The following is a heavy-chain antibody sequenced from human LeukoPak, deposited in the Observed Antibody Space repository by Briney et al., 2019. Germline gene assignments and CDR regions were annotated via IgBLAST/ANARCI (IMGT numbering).Heavy chain of an antibody. D-gene: IGHD2-2*02. Sequence: GGSLRLSCAASGFTFSSYSMNWVRQAPGKGLEWVSSISSSSSYIYYADSVKGRFTISRDNAKNSLYLQMNSLRAEDTALYYCAKDINPDIVVVPAAIKYYYYYGMDVWGQGTTVTVSS. V-gene: IGHV3-21*04. CDR3: AKDINPDIVVVPAAIKYYYYYGMDV. CDR2: ISSSSSYI. CDR1: GFTFSSYS. J-gene: IGHJ6*02.